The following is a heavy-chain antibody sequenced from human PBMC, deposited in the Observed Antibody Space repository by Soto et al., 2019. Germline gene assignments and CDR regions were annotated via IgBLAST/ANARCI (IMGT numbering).Heavy chain of an antibody. Sequence: LSLTCAVSGGSISSSNWWSWVRQPPGKGLEWIGEIYHSGSTNYNPSLKSRVTISVDKSKNQFSLRLSSVTAADTAVYYCARGLKYYDILTGSYYYYYYGMDVWGQGTTVTVSS. D-gene: IGHD3-9*01. CDR1: GGSISSSNW. CDR3: ARGLKYYDILTGSYYYYYYGMDV. J-gene: IGHJ6*02. CDR2: IYHSGST. V-gene: IGHV4-4*02.